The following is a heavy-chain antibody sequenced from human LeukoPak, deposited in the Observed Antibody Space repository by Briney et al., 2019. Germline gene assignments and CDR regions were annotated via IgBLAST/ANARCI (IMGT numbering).Heavy chain of an antibody. Sequence: SETLSLTCAVSGGSISSSNWWSWVRQPPGKGLEWIGEIYHSGSTNYNPSLKSRVTISVDKSKNQFSLKLSSVTAADTAVYYCARDGIIAQKGRSPNNYYYMDVWGKGTTVTVSS. CDR1: GGSISSSNW. V-gene: IGHV4-4*02. CDR2: IYHSGST. J-gene: IGHJ6*03. D-gene: IGHD1-26*01. CDR3: ARDGIIAQKGRSPNNYYYMDV.